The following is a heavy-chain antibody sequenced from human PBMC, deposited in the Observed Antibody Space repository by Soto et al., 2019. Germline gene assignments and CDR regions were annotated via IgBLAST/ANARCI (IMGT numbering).Heavy chain of an antibody. Sequence: EVQLVESVGGQVQPGGSLRLSCAASGFTFDDYAIHWVRQAPGKGLEWVSGISWNGAATGYMNSVKGRFSISRDNTKNTLYLQMNSLRSEDTAVYYCANLPLYGSGFDCWGQGTLVTVSS. D-gene: IGHD3-10*01. CDR2: ISWNGAAT. V-gene: IGHV3-9*01. CDR1: GFTFDDYA. CDR3: ANLPLYGSGFDC. J-gene: IGHJ4*02.